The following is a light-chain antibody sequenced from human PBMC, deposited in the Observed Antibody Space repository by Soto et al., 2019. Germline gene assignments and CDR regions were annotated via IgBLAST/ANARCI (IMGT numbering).Light chain of an antibody. CDR1: QSISSW. V-gene: IGKV1-5*03. CDR2: GAS. J-gene: IGKJ4*01. Sequence: DIQMTQSPSTLSASVGDRVTITCRASQSISSWLAWYQQKPGKAPKLLIYGASSLESGVPSRFSGSGSGTEFSLTIDNLQPDDFATYYWQQYDSLSLAFGGGTKVEIK. CDR3: QQYDSLSLA.